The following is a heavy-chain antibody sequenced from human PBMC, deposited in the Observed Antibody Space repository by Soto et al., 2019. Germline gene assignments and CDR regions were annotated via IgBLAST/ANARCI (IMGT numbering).Heavy chain of an antibody. D-gene: IGHD3-22*01. CDR2: IYYSGST. V-gene: IGHV4-59*08. Sequence: SETLSLTCTVSGGSISSYYWSWIRQPPGKGLEWIGYIYYSGSTNYNPSLKSRVTISVDTSKNQFSLKLSSVTAADTAVYYCARLQWNYYDSSGAFYYYYGMDVWGQGTTVTVSS. CDR3: ARLQWNYYDSSGAFYYYYGMDV. J-gene: IGHJ6*02. CDR1: GGSISSYY.